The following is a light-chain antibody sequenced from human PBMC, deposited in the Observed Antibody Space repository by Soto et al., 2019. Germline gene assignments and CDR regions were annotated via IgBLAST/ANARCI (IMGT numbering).Light chain of an antibody. Sequence: QSALTQPASVSGSPGQSITISCTGTSSDVGSYNLVSWYQQHPGKAPKLMIYEGSKRPSGVSNRFSGSKSGNTASLTISGLQAEDEADDYCCSYAGSSTPGVVFGGGTKLTVL. V-gene: IGLV2-23*01. J-gene: IGLJ2*01. CDR1: SSDVGSYNL. CDR2: EGS. CDR3: CSYAGSSTPGVV.